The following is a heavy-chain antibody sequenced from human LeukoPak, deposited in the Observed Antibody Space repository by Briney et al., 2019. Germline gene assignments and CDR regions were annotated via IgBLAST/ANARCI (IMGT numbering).Heavy chain of an antibody. CDR2: ISAYNGNT. D-gene: IGHD3-3*01. V-gene: IGHV1-18*01. J-gene: IGHJ6*02. Sequence: ASVKVSCKASGYTFTSYGISWVRQAPGQGLEWMGWISAYNGNTNYAQKLQGRVTMTTDTSTSTAYMELRSLRSDDTAVYYCAGDYDFWSGYLSPGDYYYYGMDVWGQGTTVTVSS. CDR1: GYTFTSYG. CDR3: AGDYDFWSGYLSPGDYYYYGMDV.